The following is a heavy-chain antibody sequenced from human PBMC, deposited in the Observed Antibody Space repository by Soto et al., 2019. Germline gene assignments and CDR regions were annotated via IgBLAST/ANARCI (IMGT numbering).Heavy chain of an antibody. CDR2: IYSGGST. CDR3: ARDAGQWNYED. V-gene: IGHV3-53*04. J-gene: IGHJ4*02. D-gene: IGHD1-7*01. Sequence: EVQLVESGGGLVQPGGSLRLSCAASGFTVSSNYMSWVRQAPGKGLEWFSVIYSGGSTYYADSVKGRFTISRHNSKNTLYLQMNSLRAEDTAVYYCARDAGQWNYEDWGQGTLVTVSS. CDR1: GFTVSSNY.